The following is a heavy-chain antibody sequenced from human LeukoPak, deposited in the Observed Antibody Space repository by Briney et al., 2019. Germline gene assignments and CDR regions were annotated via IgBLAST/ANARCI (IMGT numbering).Heavy chain of an antibody. V-gene: IGHV3-30-3*01. J-gene: IGHJ4*02. Sequence: GRSLRLSCAASGFTFSSYAMHWVRQAPGKGLEWVAIISYDGSNKYYADSVKGRFTISRDNFKNTLYLQMNSLRAEDTAVYYCAREDSSSWSLDYWGQGTLVTVSS. CDR2: ISYDGSNK. CDR1: GFTFSSYA. CDR3: AREDSSSWSLDY. D-gene: IGHD6-13*01.